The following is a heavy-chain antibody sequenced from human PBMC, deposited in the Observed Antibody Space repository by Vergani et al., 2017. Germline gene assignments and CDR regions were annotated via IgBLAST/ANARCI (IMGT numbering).Heavy chain of an antibody. CDR1: GGSISSYY. Sequence: QVQLQESGPGLVQPSETLSLTCTVSGGSISSYYWSWIRQPPGKGLEWIGYIYYSGSTNYNPSLKSRVTISVDTSKNQFSLKLSSVTAADTAVYYCARNPYCGGDCYSDAFDIWDQGTMVTVSS. D-gene: IGHD2-21*02. V-gene: IGHV4-59*01. J-gene: IGHJ3*02. CDR3: ARNPYCGGDCYSDAFDI. CDR2: IYYSGST.